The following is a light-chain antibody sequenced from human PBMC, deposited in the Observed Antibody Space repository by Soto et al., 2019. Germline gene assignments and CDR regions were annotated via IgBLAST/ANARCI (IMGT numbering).Light chain of an antibody. CDR2: KAS. CDR3: QQYHTYGT. Sequence: DIQMTQSPSTLSASVGDRVTITCRASQIISTWLAWYQQKPGKAPNLLIYKASSLESGVPSRFSGGGSGTDFTLTISSLQPDDFATYYCQQYHTYGTFGQGTKVEIK. CDR1: QIISTW. V-gene: IGKV1-5*03. J-gene: IGKJ1*01.